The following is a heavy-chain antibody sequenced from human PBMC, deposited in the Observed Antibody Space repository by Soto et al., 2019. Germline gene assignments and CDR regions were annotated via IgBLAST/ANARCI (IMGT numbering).Heavy chain of an antibody. CDR1: GGSISSGGYY. J-gene: IGHJ6*02. V-gene: IGHV4-31*03. Sequence: QVQLQESGPGLVKPSQTLSLTCTVSGGSISSGGYYWTWIRQHPGKGLEWIGYNYYSGITYYNPSLKRRVTISLDTSTNQFSLKLSSVTAADTAVYYCARGSSIAGLYYGMDVWGQGTTVTVSS. CDR3: ARGSSIAGLYYGMDV. CDR2: NYYSGIT. D-gene: IGHD6-6*01.